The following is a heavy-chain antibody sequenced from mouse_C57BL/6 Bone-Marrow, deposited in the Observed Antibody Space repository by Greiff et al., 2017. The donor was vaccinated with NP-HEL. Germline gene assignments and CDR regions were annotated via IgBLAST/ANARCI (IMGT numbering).Heavy chain of an antibody. Sequence: EVQLQESGPGLVKPSQSLSLTCSVTGYSITSGYYWNWIRQFPGNKLEWMGYISYDGSNNYNPSLKNRISITRDTSKNQFFLKLNSVTTEDTATYYCARAYGSSPFDYWGQGTTLTVSS. CDR1: GYSITSGYY. CDR3: ARAYGSSPFDY. J-gene: IGHJ2*01. V-gene: IGHV3-6*01. D-gene: IGHD1-1*01. CDR2: ISYDGSN.